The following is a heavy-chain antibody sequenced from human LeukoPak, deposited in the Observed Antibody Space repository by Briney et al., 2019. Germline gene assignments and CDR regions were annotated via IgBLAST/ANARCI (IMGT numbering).Heavy chain of an antibody. D-gene: IGHD2-15*01. V-gene: IGHV4-34*01. CDR1: GGSFSGYY. Sequence: SETLSLTCAVYGGSFSGYYWSWIRQPPGKGLEWIGEINHSGSTNYNPSLKSRVTISVDTSKNQFSLKLSSVTAADTAVYYCARPPLPRYCSGGSCYPYYYYMDVWGKGTTVTISS. CDR2: INHSGST. J-gene: IGHJ6*03. CDR3: ARPPLPRYCSGGSCYPYYYYMDV.